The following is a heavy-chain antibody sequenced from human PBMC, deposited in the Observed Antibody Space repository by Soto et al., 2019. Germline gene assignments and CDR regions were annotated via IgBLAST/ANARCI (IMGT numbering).Heavy chain of an antibody. D-gene: IGHD6-6*01. CDR2: ISSTSSYI. Sequence: EVQLVESGGGLVKPGGSLRLSCAASGFTFSSYSMNWVRQAPGKGLEWVSSISSTSSYIYYADSVKGRFTISRDNAKNSLYLQMNSLRAEDTAVYYCAKGPGPSSSPYYFDYWGQGALVTVSS. J-gene: IGHJ4*02. CDR3: AKGPGPSSSPYYFDY. CDR1: GFTFSSYS. V-gene: IGHV3-21*01.